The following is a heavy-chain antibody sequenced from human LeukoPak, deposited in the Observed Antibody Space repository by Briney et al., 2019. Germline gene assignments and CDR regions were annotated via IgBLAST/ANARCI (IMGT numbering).Heavy chain of an antibody. Sequence: SETLSLTCTVSGGSISSGSYYWSWIRQPAGKGLEWIGRIYTSGSTNYNPSLKSRVTISVDTSKNQFSLKLSSVTAADTAVYYCARECIAAAGGNWFDPWGQGTLVTVSS. V-gene: IGHV4-61*02. CDR3: ARECIAAAGGNWFDP. CDR1: GGSISSGSYY. D-gene: IGHD6-13*01. J-gene: IGHJ5*02. CDR2: IYTSGST.